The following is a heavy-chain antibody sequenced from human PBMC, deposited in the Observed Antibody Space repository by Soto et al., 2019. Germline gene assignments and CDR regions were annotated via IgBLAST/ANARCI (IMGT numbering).Heavy chain of an antibody. V-gene: IGHV3-23*01. D-gene: IGHD1-26*01. CDR1: GFTFSSYA. Sequence: GGSLRLSCAASGFTFSSYAMSWVRQAPGKGLEWVSAITDSGGSTYHADSVKGRFTISRDNTKNTLYLQMNSLRAEDTAVYYCAKGSTTSRPYYFDYWGLGTLVSVS. J-gene: IGHJ4*02. CDR2: ITDSGGST. CDR3: AKGSTTSRPYYFDY.